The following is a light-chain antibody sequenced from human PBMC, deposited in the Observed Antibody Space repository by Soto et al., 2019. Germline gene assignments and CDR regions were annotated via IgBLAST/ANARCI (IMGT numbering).Light chain of an antibody. J-gene: IGLJ2*01. CDR3: TSYTSNRDVI. CDR1: SSNIGGNS. CDR2: DDN. V-gene: IGLV1-51*01. Sequence: QSVMTQPPSVSAAPGQKVTISCSGSSSNIGGNSVSWYQQLPGTAPKLLIYDDNKRPSGIPDRFSGSKSGTSATLGITGFQTGDEADYYCTSYTSNRDVIIGGGTKLTVL.